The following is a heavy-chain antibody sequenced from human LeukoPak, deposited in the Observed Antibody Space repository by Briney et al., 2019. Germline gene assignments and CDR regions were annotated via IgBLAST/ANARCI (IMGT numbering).Heavy chain of an antibody. CDR1: GFTFSDYT. Sequence: GGSLRLSCAASGFTFSDYTMNWVRQAPGKGLEWVSSISSSSSYTYYADSVKGRFTISRDNAKDSLYLQMNSLRAEDTAVYYCARGSIAAAGTCWFDPWGQGTLVTVSS. CDR2: ISSSSSYT. D-gene: IGHD6-13*01. J-gene: IGHJ5*02. CDR3: ARGSIAAAGTCWFDP. V-gene: IGHV3-21*01.